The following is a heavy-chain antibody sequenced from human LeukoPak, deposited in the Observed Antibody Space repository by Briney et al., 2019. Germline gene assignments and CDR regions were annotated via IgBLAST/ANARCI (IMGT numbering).Heavy chain of an antibody. CDR1: GYTFTSYG. CDR3: ARYIKSGKHFDY. CDR2: INPNSGGT. D-gene: IGHD4-23*01. Sequence: GASVKVSCKASGYTFTSYGISWVRQAPGQGLEWMGWINPNSGGTNYAQKFQGRVTMTRDTSISTAYMELSRLRSDDTAVYYCARYIKSGKHFDYWGQGTLVTVSS. J-gene: IGHJ4*02. V-gene: IGHV1-2*02.